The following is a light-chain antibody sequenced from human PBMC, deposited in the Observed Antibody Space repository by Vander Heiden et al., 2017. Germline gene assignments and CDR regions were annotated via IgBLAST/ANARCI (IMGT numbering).Light chain of an antibody. CDR2: QDS. V-gene: IGLV3-1*01. CDR1: KLGDKY. J-gene: IGLJ3*02. CDR3: QAGDSSTAWV. Sequence: SYELTQPPSVSVSPGQTASITCSGAKLGDKYACWYQQKPGQSLVLVIYQDSKRPAGIPERFSGSNSGNTATLTISGTQAMDEADYYCQAGDSSTAWVFGGGTKLTVL.